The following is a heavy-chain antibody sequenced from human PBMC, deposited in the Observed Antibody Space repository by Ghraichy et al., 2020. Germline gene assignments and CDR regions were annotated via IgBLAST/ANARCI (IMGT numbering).Heavy chain of an antibody. Sequence: SETLSLTCSFSGGSITTYYWSWIRQPPGKGLEWIGYIYHSGRTNYNPSLKSRVTISVDTSQNQFSLKLSSVTAADTAVYFCARGSLTMVQGVIQGGFDYWGQGTLVTVSS. CDR1: GGSITTYY. CDR3: ARGSLTMVQGVIQGGFDY. J-gene: IGHJ4*02. D-gene: IGHD3-10*01. V-gene: IGHV4-59*01. CDR2: IYHSGRT.